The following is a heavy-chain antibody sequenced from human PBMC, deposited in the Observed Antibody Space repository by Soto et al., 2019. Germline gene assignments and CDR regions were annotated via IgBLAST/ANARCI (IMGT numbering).Heavy chain of an antibody. J-gene: IGHJ4*02. CDR3: TISNSFGRGDF. CDR1: GGTLNSYT. Sequence: QVQLVQSGAEVKPPGSSVTVSCTASGGTLNSYTISWVRQAPGQGLEWMGGIIPVFGTTDYAQKCQGRVTITADQPTGTAHLDLFILSAEDTAIYYCTISNSFGRGDFWGQGTMVTVSS. D-gene: IGHD1-1*01. V-gene: IGHV1-69*01. CDR2: IIPVFGTT.